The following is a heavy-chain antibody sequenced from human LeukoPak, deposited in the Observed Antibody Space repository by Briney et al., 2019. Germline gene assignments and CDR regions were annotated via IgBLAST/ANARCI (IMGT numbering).Heavy chain of an antibody. CDR3: AKRGVVIRVILVGFHKEAYYFDS. J-gene: IGHJ4*02. D-gene: IGHD3-22*01. Sequence: GGSLRLSCAVSGITLSNYGMSWVRQAPGKGLERVAGISDSGGRTNYADSVKGRFTISRDNPKNTLYLQMDSLRAEDTAVYFCAKRGVVIRVILVGFHKEAYYFDSWGQGALVTVSS. V-gene: IGHV3-23*01. CDR1: GITLSNYG. CDR2: ISDSGGRT.